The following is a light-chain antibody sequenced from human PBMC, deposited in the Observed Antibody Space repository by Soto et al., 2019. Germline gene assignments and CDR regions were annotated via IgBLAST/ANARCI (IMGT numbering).Light chain of an antibody. J-gene: IGKJ1*01. Sequence: EIVITQSPATLSMSPGERATLSCRASQSISSNLAWYQQKPGQAPRLLIYGASTRPTGIPARFSGSRSGTEFTLTISSLQSEDFAVYYCQHYNNWPRTFGQGTKVEIK. CDR2: GAS. V-gene: IGKV3-15*01. CDR3: QHYNNWPRT. CDR1: QSISSN.